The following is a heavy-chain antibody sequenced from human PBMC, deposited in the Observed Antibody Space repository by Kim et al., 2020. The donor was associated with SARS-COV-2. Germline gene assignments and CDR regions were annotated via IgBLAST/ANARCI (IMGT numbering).Heavy chain of an antibody. J-gene: IGHJ4*02. D-gene: IGHD3-16*02. CDR1: GYSFTSYW. CDR3: ARRSNDYVWGSYRPYYFDY. V-gene: IGHV5-51*01. CDR2: IYPGDSDT. Sequence: GESLKISCKGSGYSFTSYWIGWVRQMPGKGLEWMGIIYPGDSDTRYSPSFQGQVTISADKSISTAYLQWSSLKASDTAMYYCARRSNDYVWGSYRPYYFDYWGQGTLVTVSS.